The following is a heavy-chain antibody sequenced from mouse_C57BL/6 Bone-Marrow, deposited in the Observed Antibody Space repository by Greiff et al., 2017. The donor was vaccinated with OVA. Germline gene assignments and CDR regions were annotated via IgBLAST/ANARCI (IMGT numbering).Heavy chain of an antibody. CDR3: ARKAYYSNYDFDY. CDR1: GYAFSSSW. D-gene: IGHD2-5*01. CDR2: IYPGDGDT. Sequence: QVQLQQSGPELVKPGASVKISCKASGYAFSSSWMNWVKQRPGKGLEWIGRIYPGDGDTNYNGKFKGKATLTADKSSSTAYMQLSSLTSEDSAVYFCARKAYYSNYDFDYWGQGTTLTVSS. J-gene: IGHJ2*01. V-gene: IGHV1-82*01.